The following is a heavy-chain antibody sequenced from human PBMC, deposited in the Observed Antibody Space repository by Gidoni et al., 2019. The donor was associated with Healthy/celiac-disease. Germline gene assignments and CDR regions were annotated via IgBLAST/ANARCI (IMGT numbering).Heavy chain of an antibody. V-gene: IGHV3-15*01. CDR2: IKSKPDCGTT. CDR1: GFKLGNAW. Sequence: EVQLGESGGGLVKPGGSRRLTCAASGFKLGNAWKSWVRRAPGKGLEWVGRIKSKPDCGTTDYAAPVKGRFTISRDDSKNTLYLQMNSLKTEDTAVYYCTTRTDEVYYYYYYLDVWGNGTTVTVSS. J-gene: IGHJ6*03. CDR3: TTRTDEVYYYYYYLDV.